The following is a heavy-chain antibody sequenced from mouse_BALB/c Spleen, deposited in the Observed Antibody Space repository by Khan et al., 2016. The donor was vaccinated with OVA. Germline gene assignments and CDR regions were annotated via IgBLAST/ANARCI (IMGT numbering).Heavy chain of an antibody. V-gene: IGHV1-7*01. D-gene: IGHD1-3*01. Sequence: LKQSGAELAKPGASLKMSCTASGYSFITYWIHWVKQRPGQGLEWIGYIDPSTGYAEYNQKFTDKAPLTADKSSSTAYMQLTSLTSEDSAVYYCARRGLNGIFVYWGQGTLVTVSA. CDR2: IDPSTGYA. CDR3: ARRGLNGIFVY. J-gene: IGHJ3*01. CDR1: GYSFITYW.